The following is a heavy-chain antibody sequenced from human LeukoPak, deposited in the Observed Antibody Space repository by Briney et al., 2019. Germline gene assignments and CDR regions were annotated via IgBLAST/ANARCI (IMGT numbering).Heavy chain of an antibody. Sequence: GGSLRLSCAASGFTFSIYSINWVRQAPGKGLEWVSSISSSSSYIYYADSVKGRFTISRDNVKNSLYLQMNSLRAEDTAMYYCVRDSLGGPTYYFDYWGQGTLVTVSS. D-gene: IGHD3-16*01. CDR3: VRDSLGGPTYYFDY. J-gene: IGHJ4*02. V-gene: IGHV3-21*01. CDR2: ISSSSSYI. CDR1: GFTFSIYS.